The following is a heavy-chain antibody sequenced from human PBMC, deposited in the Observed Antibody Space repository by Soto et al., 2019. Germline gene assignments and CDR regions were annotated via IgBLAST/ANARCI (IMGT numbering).Heavy chain of an antibody. D-gene: IGHD4-17*01. CDR2: LSWNSGSI. J-gene: IGHJ6*02. CDR1: GFTFDNYA. V-gene: IGHV3-9*01. Sequence: EVQLVESGGGLVQPGRSLRLSCAASGFTFDNYAMHWVRQAPGKGLEWVSGLSWNSGSIGYADSVKGRFTISRDNAKNSPYLQMDSLRAEDTGLYYRAKASYGGTTYYYGMDVWGQGTTVTVSS. CDR3: AKASYGGTTYYYGMDV.